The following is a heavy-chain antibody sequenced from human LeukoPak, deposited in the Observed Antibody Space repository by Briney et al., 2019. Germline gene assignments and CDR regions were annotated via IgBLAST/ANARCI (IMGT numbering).Heavy chain of an antibody. CDR1: GYSFTSYW. J-gene: IGHJ6*03. Sequence: PGESLKISCKGSGYSFTSYWIGWVRQMPGKGLEWMGIIYPGDSDTRYSPSFQGQVTISADKSLSTAYLQWSSLKASDTAMYYCARHARGSGSYSYYYYYMDVWGKGTTVTVSS. V-gene: IGHV5-51*01. CDR2: IYPGDSDT. D-gene: IGHD3-10*01. CDR3: ARHARGSGSYSYYYYYMDV.